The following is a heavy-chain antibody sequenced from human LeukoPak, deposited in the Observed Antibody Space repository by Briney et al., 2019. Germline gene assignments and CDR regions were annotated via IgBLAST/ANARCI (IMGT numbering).Heavy chain of an antibody. CDR3: ARDYYDSSGYRDY. CDR1: GGTFSSYA. J-gene: IGHJ4*02. D-gene: IGHD3-22*01. V-gene: IGHV1-69*05. Sequence: ASVKVSCKASGGTFSSYAISWVRQAPGQGLEWMGGIIPIFGTANYAQKFQGRVTMTRDTSISTAYMELSRLRSDDTAVYYCARDYYDSSGYRDYWGQGTLVTVSS. CDR2: IIPIFGTA.